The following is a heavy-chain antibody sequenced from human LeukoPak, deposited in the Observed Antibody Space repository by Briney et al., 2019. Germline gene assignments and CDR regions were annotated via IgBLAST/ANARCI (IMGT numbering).Heavy chain of an antibody. D-gene: IGHD3-22*01. V-gene: IGHV1-2*02. Sequence: ASVKVSCKASGYTFTGSYMHWVRQAPGQGLEWMGWIYPSNGGTNYAQKFQGRVTMTRDTSISTAYMELSRLRSDDSAVYYCARYFYDSSGSSSDAFDIWGQGTMVTVSS. CDR3: ARYFYDSSGSSSDAFDI. CDR1: GYTFTGSY. CDR2: IYPSNGGT. J-gene: IGHJ3*02.